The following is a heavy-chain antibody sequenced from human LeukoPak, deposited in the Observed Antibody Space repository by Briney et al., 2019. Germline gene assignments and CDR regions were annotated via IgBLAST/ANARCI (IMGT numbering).Heavy chain of an antibody. Sequence: GGSLRLSCAASGFTFNKYWLTWVRQAPGKGLEWVANINQDDSQIYYLESVEGRFTITRDNAKNSLHLQMNYLRAEDTAVYYCAKTQWKVGATDYFDYWGHGILVTVSS. CDR3: AKTQWKVGATDYFDY. CDR1: GFTFNKYW. CDR2: INQDDSQI. V-gene: IGHV3-7*01. D-gene: IGHD1-26*01. J-gene: IGHJ4*01.